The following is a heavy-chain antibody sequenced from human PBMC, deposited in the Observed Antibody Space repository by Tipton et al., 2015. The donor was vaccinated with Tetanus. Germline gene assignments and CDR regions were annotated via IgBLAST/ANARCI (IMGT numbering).Heavy chain of an antibody. D-gene: IGHD6-19*01. CDR1: GALLTTGGYS. CDR3: ARGSGWADF. Sequence: TLSLTCNVTGALLTTGGYSWGWIRQPPGQGLEWIGEISPSGNTNYNPSLKSRVTISADTSRNQFSLTLSSVTAADTAVYYCARGSGWADFWGQGTQVTVSS. CDR2: ISPSGNT. V-gene: IGHV4-30-2*01. J-gene: IGHJ4*02.